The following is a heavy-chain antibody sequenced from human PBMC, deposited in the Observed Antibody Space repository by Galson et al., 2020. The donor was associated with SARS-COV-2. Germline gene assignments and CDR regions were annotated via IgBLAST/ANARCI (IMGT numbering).Heavy chain of an antibody. J-gene: IGHJ6*03. D-gene: IGHD2-2*01. CDR1: GFTFSNYG. CDR3: ARGPGDMDV. CDR2: IWYDGSYQ. V-gene: IGHV3-33*01. Sequence: GSLRLSCAASGFTFSNYGMHWVRQAPGKGLEWVALIWYDGSYQSYIDSVKGRFTVSRDNSKNTLYLQMNSLRADDTAVYYCARGPGDMDVWGKGTTVTISS.